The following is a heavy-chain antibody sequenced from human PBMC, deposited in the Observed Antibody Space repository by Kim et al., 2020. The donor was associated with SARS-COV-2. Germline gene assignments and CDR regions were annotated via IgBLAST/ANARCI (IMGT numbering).Heavy chain of an antibody. V-gene: IGHV4-31*03. D-gene: IGHD3-22*01. Sequence: SETLSLTCTVSGGSISSGGYYWSWIRQHPGKGLEWIGYIYYSGSTYYNPSLKSRVTISVDTSKNQFSLKLSSVTAADTAVYYCARGPNYYDSSGYYSYYFDYWGQGTLVTVSS. CDR2: IYYSGST. CDR3: ARGPNYYDSSGYYSYYFDY. J-gene: IGHJ4*02. CDR1: GGSISSGGYY.